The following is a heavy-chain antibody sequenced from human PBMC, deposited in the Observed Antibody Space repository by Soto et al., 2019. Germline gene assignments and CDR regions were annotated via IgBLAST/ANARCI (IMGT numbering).Heavy chain of an antibody. V-gene: IGHV3-33*01. J-gene: IGHJ4*02. Sequence: GGSLRLSCAASGFTFSSYGMHWVRQAPGKGLEWVAVIWYDGSNKYYADSVKGRFTISRDNSKNTLYLQMNSLRAEDTAVDYCARDSRGDSYGPSGCNDYWGQGTLVTVSS. D-gene: IGHD5-18*01. CDR3: ARDSRGDSYGPSGCNDY. CDR1: GFTFSSYG. CDR2: IWYDGSNK.